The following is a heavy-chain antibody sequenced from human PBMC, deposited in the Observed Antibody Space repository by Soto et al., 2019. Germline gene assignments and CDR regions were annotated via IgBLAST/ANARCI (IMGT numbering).Heavy chain of an antibody. J-gene: IGHJ6*03. CDR1: GFTFSSYA. CDR2: ISYDGSNK. Sequence: GGSLRLSCAASGFTFSSYAMHWVRQAPGKGLEWVAVISYDGSNKYYADSVKDRFTISRDNSKNTLYLQMNSLRAEDTAVYYCARAETVTTSAHHYYYYYYMDVWGKGTTVTVSS. CDR3: ARAETVTTSAHHYYYYYYMDV. D-gene: IGHD4-4*01. V-gene: IGHV3-30*04.